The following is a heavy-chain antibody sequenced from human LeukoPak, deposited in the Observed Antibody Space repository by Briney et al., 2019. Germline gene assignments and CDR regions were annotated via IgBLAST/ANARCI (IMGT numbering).Heavy chain of an antibody. CDR1: GYTFTGYY. Sequence: GASVKVSCKASGYTFTGYYMHWVRQAPGQGLEWMGWINPNSGGTNYAQKFQGWVTMTRDTSISTAYMELSRLRSDDTAVYYCARGYYYDSSGYYGLDAFDIWGQGTMVTVSS. D-gene: IGHD3-22*01. J-gene: IGHJ3*02. CDR3: ARGYYYDSSGYYGLDAFDI. V-gene: IGHV1-2*04. CDR2: INPNSGGT.